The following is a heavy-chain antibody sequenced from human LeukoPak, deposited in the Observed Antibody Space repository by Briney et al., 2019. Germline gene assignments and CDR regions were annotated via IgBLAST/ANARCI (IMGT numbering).Heavy chain of an antibody. CDR3: AREGGIKDY. J-gene: IGHJ4*02. CDR1: GGTISSSSYY. CDR2: IHYSGST. Sequence: SETLSLTCTVSGGTISSSSYYWGWIRQPPGKGLEWIGNIHYSGSTYYTPSLKSRVTISVDTSKKQFSLKLSSVTAADTAVYYCAREGGIKDYWGQGTLVTVSS. D-gene: IGHD3-16*01. V-gene: IGHV4-39*02.